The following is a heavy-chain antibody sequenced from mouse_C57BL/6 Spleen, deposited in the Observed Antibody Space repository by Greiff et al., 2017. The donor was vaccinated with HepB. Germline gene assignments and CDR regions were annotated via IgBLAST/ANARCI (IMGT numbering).Heavy chain of an antibody. J-gene: IGHJ3*01. V-gene: IGHV1-52*01. Sequence: QVQLKQPGAELVRPGSSVKLSCKASGYTFTSYWMHWVKQRPIQGLEWIGNIDPSDSETHYNQKFKDKATLTVDKSSSTAYMQLSSLTSEDSAVYYCARWGSEGFAYWGQGTLVTVSA. CDR2: IDPSDSET. CDR3: ARWGSEGFAY. CDR1: GYTFTSYW. D-gene: IGHD6-1*01.